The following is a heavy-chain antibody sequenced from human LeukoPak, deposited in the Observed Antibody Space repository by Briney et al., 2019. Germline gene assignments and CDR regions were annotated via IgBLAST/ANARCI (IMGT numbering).Heavy chain of an antibody. CDR3: ARETTGAGTARPFDY. V-gene: IGHV4-4*07. J-gene: IGHJ4*02. Sequence: SETLSLTCTVSGGSISNFYWSWIRQPAGKTLEWIGRIYSSGSTNYNPSPKSRVTMSLDTSKNQFSLKLSSVTAADTAVYFCARETTGAGTARPFDYWGQGTLVTVSS. D-gene: IGHD6-13*01. CDR2: IYSSGST. CDR1: GGSISNFY.